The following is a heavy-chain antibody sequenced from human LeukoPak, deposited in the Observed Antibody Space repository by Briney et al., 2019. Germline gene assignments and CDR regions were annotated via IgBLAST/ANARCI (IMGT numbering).Heavy chain of an antibody. J-gene: IGHJ4*02. CDR1: GFTVSSNY. CDR3: ARDRGGGTYAKDY. CDR2: IYSGGST. D-gene: IGHD2-8*01. V-gene: IGHV3-53*01. Sequence: GGSLRLSCAASGFTVSSNYMSWVRQAPGKGLEWVSVIYSGGSTYYADSVKGRFTISRDNSKNTLYLQMNSLRAEDTAVYYCARDRGGGTYAKDYWGQGTLVTVSS.